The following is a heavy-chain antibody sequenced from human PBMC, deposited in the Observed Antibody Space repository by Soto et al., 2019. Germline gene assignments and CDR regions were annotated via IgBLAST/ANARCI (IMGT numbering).Heavy chain of an antibody. CDR2: INGDGSTT. J-gene: IGHJ4*02. D-gene: IGHD3-22*01. CDR3: ARPRYDGSGTPFDH. Sequence: TGGSLRLSCAASGFTFSSYWMHWVRQAPGKGLVWVSRINGDGSTTTYADSVKGRFIISRDNAKNMLYLQMNSLTAEDTTVYYCARPRYDGSGTPFDHWGQGTLVTV. V-gene: IGHV3-74*01. CDR1: GFTFSSYW.